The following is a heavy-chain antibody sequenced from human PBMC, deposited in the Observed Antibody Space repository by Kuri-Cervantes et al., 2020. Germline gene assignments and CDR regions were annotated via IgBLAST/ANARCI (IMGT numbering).Heavy chain of an antibody. Sequence: GESLKISCAASGFTFSSYGMHWVRQAPGKGLEWVTIIWYDGSNKYYADSVKGRFTISRDNSKNTLSLQMNSLRAEDTAVYYCAKDPRTSNWFDPWGQGTLVTVSS. CDR2: IWYDGSNK. D-gene: IGHD1-14*01. CDR3: AKDPRTSNWFDP. J-gene: IGHJ5*02. CDR1: GFTFSSYG. V-gene: IGHV3-33*06.